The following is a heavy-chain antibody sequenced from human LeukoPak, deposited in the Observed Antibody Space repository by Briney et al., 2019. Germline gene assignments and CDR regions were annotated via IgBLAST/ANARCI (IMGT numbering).Heavy chain of an antibody. D-gene: IGHD3-10*01. V-gene: IGHV4-59*01. Sequence: PSETLSLTCTVFGGSISSYYWSWLRQPPGKGLEWIGYIYYSGSTNYNPSLKSRVTISIDTSKNQFSLNLNSVTAVDTAVYYCAAVRGRYYFDYWGQGTLVTVSS. CDR2: IYYSGST. CDR1: GGSISSYY. CDR3: AAVRGRYYFDY. J-gene: IGHJ4*02.